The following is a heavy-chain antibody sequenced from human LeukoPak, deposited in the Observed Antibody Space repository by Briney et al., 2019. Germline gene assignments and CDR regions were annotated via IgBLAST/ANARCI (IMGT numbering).Heavy chain of an antibody. D-gene: IGHD5-24*01. V-gene: IGHV3-7*05. CDR2: IKQDGSEK. CDR1: GFTFSNSW. J-gene: IGHJ5*02. CDR3: ARASDPWLQLT. Sequence: PGGSLRLSCAASGFTFSNSWVISVRQAPGKGLEWVGNIKQDGSEKRYADSVRGRFSISRDNAQTSLYLQMNSLRAEDTAVYYCARASDPWLQLTWGQGTLVTVSS.